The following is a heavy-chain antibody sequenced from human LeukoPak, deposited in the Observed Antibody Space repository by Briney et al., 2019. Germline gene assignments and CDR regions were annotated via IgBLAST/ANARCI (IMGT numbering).Heavy chain of an antibody. D-gene: IGHD1-14*01. CDR3: AREIVGGFNPGAY. V-gene: IGHV4-31*03. J-gene: IGHJ4*02. CDR2: IRDSGTT. Sequence: PSQTLSLTCTVSGGSISSGGLYWSWIRQHPGKGLEWIGYIRDSGTTYYNPSLKSRVAISLGTSKNQFSLNLSSVTAADTAVYYCAREIVGGFNPGAYWGQGTLVTVSS. CDR1: GGSISSGGLY.